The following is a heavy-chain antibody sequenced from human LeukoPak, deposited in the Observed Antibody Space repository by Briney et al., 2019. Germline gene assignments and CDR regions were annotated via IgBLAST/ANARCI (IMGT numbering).Heavy chain of an antibody. CDR3: ARDQGSLGISWYTAY. Sequence: ASAKVSCKASGYTFTGYYIHWVRQAPGQGLEWMGRINPDSGDTIFAQRFQGRVTMTRDTSINTAYMEVNNLGPDDTAVYFCARDQGSLGISWYTAYWGQGTQVTVSS. D-gene: IGHD6-13*01. CDR2: INPDSGDT. J-gene: IGHJ4*02. CDR1: GYTFTGYY. V-gene: IGHV1-2*06.